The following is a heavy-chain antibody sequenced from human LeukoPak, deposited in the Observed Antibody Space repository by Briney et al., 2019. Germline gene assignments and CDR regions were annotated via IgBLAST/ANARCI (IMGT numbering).Heavy chain of an antibody. V-gene: IGHV3-15*01. D-gene: IGHD3-22*01. Sequence: GGSLRLSCAASGFTFSNAWMNWMGWVRQAPGKGLEWVGLTKIKTDDGTPDYAALVKGRFTISRDDSKNTLYLQMNSLKTEDTAVYYRTTEYYYDSSGYPTPPPDYWGQGTLVTVSS. CDR1: GFTFSNAW. CDR3: TTEYYYDSSGYPTPPPDY. J-gene: IGHJ4*02. CDR2: TKIKTDDGTP.